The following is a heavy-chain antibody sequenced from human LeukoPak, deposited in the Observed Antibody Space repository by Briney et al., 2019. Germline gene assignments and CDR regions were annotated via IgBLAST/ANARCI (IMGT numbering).Heavy chain of an antibody. J-gene: IGHJ4*02. Sequence: TGGSLRLSCAASGFTFSSYAMHWVRQAPGKGLEYVSVISSNGGSTYYADPVKGRFTISRDNSKNTLYLQMGSLRAEDMAVYYCARGVASAGFYYFDYWGQGTLVTVSS. CDR2: ISSNGGST. CDR3: ARGVASAGFYYFDY. D-gene: IGHD6-13*01. CDR1: GFTFSSYA. V-gene: IGHV3-64*02.